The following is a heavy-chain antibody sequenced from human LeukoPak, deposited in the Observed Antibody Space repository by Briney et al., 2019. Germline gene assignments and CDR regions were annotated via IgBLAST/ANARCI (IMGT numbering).Heavy chain of an antibody. CDR2: IKQDGSEK. V-gene: IGHV3-7*01. Sequence: GGSLRLSCEASQFSFSTYWMTWVRQAPGKGLEWVANIKQDGSEKSYVDSVKGRLTISRHNAKNSLYLQMNSLRAEDTAVYYCARDRITDFWSGYYTNYFDYWGQGTLVTVSS. CDR1: QFSFSTYW. J-gene: IGHJ4*02. D-gene: IGHD3-3*01. CDR3: ARDRITDFWSGYYTNYFDY.